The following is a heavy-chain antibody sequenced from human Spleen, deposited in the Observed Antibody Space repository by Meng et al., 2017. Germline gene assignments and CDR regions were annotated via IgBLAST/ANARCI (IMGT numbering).Heavy chain of an antibody. Sequence: QLQSCGPGLVTPSHTPSLTCAIAGDSVSSNSVAWNWIRQSPSRGLEWLGRTYYRSRWYKDYAVSVKSRITINPDTSKNEFSLQLNSVTPEDTAVYFCARGTATLDFWGHGTLVTVSS. J-gene: IGHJ4*01. D-gene: IGHD2-15*01. CDR3: ARGTATLDF. V-gene: IGHV6-1*01. CDR1: GDSVSSNSVA. CDR2: TYYRSRWYK.